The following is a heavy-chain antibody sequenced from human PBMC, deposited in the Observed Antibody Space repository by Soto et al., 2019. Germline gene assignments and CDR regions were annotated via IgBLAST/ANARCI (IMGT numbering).Heavy chain of an antibody. V-gene: IGHV3-30-3*01. J-gene: IGHJ3*02. CDR3: ARDQDYYDSSGSDAFDI. CDR2: TSFDGSSK. CDR1: GVRFSSYA. D-gene: IGHD3-22*01. Sequence: QVPLVESGGGVVQPGTSLRLSCAASGVRFSSYAMHWVRQAPGKGLEWVAVTSFDGSSKYYADSVKGRFTISRDNSXNXXYLQMNSLRAEDTAVYYCARDQDYYDSSGSDAFDIWGQGTMVTVSS.